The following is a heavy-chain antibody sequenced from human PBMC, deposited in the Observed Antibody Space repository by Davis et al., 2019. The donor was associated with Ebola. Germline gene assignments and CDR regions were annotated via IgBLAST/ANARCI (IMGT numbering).Heavy chain of an antibody. CDR3: ARVSLLWFGELLYAAGPFDY. CDR2: INHSGST. J-gene: IGHJ4*02. V-gene: IGHV4-34*01. CDR1: GGPFSGYY. D-gene: IGHD3-10*01. Sequence: SETLSLTCAVYGGPFSGYYWSWIRQPPGKGLEWIGEINHSGSTNYNPSLKSRVTISVDTSKNQFSLKLSSVTAADTAVYYCARVSLLWFGELLYAAGPFDYWAREPWSPSPQ.